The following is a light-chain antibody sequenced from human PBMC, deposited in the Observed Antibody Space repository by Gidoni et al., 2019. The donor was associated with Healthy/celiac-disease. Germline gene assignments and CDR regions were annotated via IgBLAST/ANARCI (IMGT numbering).Light chain of an antibody. CDR1: SSNIGSNT. V-gene: IGLV1-44*01. J-gene: IGLJ2*01. Sequence: QSVLTHPPPASGTPGQRVTISCSGSSSNIGSNTVNWYQQLPGTAPKLLIYSNNQRPSGVPDRFSGSKSGTSASLAISGLQSEDEADYYCAAWDDSLNGPVFGGGTKLTVL. CDR2: SNN. CDR3: AAWDDSLNGPV.